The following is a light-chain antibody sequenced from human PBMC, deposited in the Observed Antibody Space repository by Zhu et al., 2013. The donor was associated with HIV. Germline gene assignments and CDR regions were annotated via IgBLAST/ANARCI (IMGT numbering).Light chain of an antibody. CDR2: EVS. CDR1: SSDVGGYNY. J-gene: IGLJ1*01. CDR3: SSYASSFSYV. V-gene: IGLV2-14*01. Sequence: QSALTQPPSASGSPGQSVTISCTGTSSDVGGYNYVSWYQQYPGKAPKLMIYEVSNRPSGVSNRFSGSKSGNTASLTISGLQTEDEADYYCSSYASSFSYVFGTGTKVTVL.